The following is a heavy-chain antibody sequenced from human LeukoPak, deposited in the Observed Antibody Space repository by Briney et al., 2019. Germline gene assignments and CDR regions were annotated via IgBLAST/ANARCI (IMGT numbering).Heavy chain of an antibody. CDR2: INPNSGGT. Sequence: GASVKVSCKACGYTFSAYYMHWVRQAPGQGLEWMGWINPNSGGTNYAQKFQGRVTMTRDTSISTAYMELSSLRSDDTTVYYCARRRVYDILTSYAFDIWGQGTMVTVS. V-gene: IGHV1-2*02. J-gene: IGHJ3*02. CDR1: GYTFSAYY. CDR3: ARRRVYDILTSYAFDI. D-gene: IGHD3-9*01.